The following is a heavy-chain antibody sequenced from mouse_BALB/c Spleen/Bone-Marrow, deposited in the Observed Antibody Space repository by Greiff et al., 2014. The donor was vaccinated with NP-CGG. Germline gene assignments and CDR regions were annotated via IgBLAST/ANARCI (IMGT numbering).Heavy chain of an antibody. V-gene: IGHV1S81*02. J-gene: IGHJ4*01. CDR3: AIGLLGDY. D-gene: IGHD2-10*01. Sequence: QVQLQQSGAELVKPGASVKLSCKASGYTFTSYWMHWVKQRPGQGLEWIGEINPSNGRTNYNEKFKSKATLTVDESSSTAYMQLSSLTSEDSAVYYCAIGLLGDYWGQGTSVTVSS. CDR2: INPSNGRT. CDR1: GYTFTSYW.